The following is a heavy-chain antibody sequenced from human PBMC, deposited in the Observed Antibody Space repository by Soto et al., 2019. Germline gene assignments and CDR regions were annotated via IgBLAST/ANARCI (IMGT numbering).Heavy chain of an antibody. J-gene: IGHJ6*02. D-gene: IGHD7-27*01. CDR3: AKDDPLTGDLWMPPSYGMDV. CDR1: GFIFSSYG. V-gene: IGHV3-30*18. CDR2: ISYDGSNK. Sequence: QVQLVESGGGVVQPGRSLRLSCAASGFIFSSYGMHWVRQAPGKGLEWVAVISYDGSNKYYADSVKGRFTISRDNSKNTLYLQMNSLRAEDTAVYYCAKDDPLTGDLWMPPSYGMDVWGQGTTVTVSS.